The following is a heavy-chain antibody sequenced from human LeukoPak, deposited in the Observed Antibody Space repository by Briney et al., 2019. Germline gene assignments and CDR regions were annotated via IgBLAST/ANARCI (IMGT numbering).Heavy chain of an antibody. CDR2: IYYSGST. CDR3: ARDRGFGGYSYGYDY. D-gene: IGHD5-18*01. J-gene: IGHJ4*02. CDR1: GGSISSSSYY. Sequence: SETLSLTCTVSGGSISSSSYYWGWIRQPPGKGLEWIGSIYYSGSTYYNPSLKSRVTISVDTSKNQFSLKLSSVTAADTAVYYRARDRGFGGYSYGYDYWGQGTLVTVSS. V-gene: IGHV4-39*07.